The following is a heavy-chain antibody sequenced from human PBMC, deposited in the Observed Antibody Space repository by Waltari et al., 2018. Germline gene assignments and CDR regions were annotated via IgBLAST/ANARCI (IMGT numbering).Heavy chain of an antibody. D-gene: IGHD1-20*01. CDR3: ATPFYNWDDPLHS. CDR1: GITFSNFA. V-gene: IGHV3-23*01. Sequence: EVQLLESGGGLVQPGGSVRLSCAASGITFSNFAINWVRLAPGRGWGWVSGSSVSDDTYYADSVKGRFTISRDTSKSTVYLQMNGLRAEDTAVYYCATPFYNWDDPLHSWGQGTLVTVSS. CDR2: SSVSDDT. J-gene: IGHJ4*02.